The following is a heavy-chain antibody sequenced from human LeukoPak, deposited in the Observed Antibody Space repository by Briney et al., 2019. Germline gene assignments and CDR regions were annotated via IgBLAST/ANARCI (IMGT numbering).Heavy chain of an antibody. Sequence: SETLSLTCSVSGGSISSYYWSWIRQPPGKGLEWIGYIYYSGSTNYNRSLKSRVTISVDTSKNQFSLKLSSVTAADTAVYYCARGRNRAAAGLGRYYYYYYGMDVWGQGTTVTVSS. D-gene: IGHD6-13*01. CDR2: IYYSGST. J-gene: IGHJ6*02. V-gene: IGHV4-59*01. CDR1: GGSISSYY. CDR3: ARGRNRAAAGLGRYYYYYYGMDV.